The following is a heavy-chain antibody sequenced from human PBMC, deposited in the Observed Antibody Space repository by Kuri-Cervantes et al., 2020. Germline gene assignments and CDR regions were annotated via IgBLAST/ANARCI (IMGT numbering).Heavy chain of an antibody. CDR1: GGSISSYY. D-gene: IGHD3-16*01. J-gene: IGHJ4*02. CDR2: IYYSGST. V-gene: IGHV4-59*01. CDR3: ARGRWADY. Sequence: SETLSLTCTVSGGSISSYYWSWIRQPPGKGLEWIGYIYYSGSTNYNPSLKSRVTIPVNTFKNQFSLKLSSVTAADTAVYYCARGRWADYWGQGTLVTVSS.